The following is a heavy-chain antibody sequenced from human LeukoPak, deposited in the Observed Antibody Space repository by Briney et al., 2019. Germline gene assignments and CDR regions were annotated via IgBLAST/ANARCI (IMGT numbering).Heavy chain of an antibody. D-gene: IGHD6-19*01. CDR2: ISSSSSYI. Sequence: GGSLRLSCAASGFTFSSYSMNWVRQAPGKGLEWVSSISSSSSYIYYADSVKGRFTISRGNAKNSLYLQMNSLRAEDTAVYYCARVPHHSSGWSDGDYWGQGTLVTVSS. CDR1: GFTFSSYS. CDR3: ARVPHHSSGWSDGDY. V-gene: IGHV3-21*01. J-gene: IGHJ4*02.